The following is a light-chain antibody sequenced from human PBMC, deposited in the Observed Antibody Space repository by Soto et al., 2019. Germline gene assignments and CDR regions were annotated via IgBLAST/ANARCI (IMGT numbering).Light chain of an antibody. CDR3: QQYNTWSSIT. J-gene: IGKJ5*01. CDR2: GTS. CDR1: QSISSN. V-gene: IGKV3-15*01. Sequence: EIVMTQSPATLSVSPGERVTLSCRASQSISSNLAWYQQKPGQAPSLLMYGTSTRATGIPARFSGSGSGTESTLTISSLQSEDFAVYYCQQYNTWSSITFGQGTRLEIK.